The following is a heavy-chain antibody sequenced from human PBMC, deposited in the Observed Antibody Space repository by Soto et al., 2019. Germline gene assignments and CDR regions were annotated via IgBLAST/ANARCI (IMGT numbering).Heavy chain of an antibody. J-gene: IGHJ4*02. CDR3: ARSRVWGETDY. CDR1: GGSISSADSY. D-gene: IGHD3-10*01. Sequence: TLSLTCTVSGGSISSADSYWSWIRQPPGKGLEWIGYIYYSGRTYYNPALESRVTVSIDTSKKQFSLKLSSMTAADTAVYFCARSRVWGETDYWGQGSQVTVSS. V-gene: IGHV4-30-4*01. CDR2: IYYSGRT.